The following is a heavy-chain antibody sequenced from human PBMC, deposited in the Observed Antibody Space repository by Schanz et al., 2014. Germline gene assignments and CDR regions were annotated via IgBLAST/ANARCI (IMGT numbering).Heavy chain of an antibody. V-gene: IGHV3-11*05. Sequence: QVYLVESGGDLVKPGGSLRLSCAASGFTFSDYYMAWIRQAPGKGLEWVSHISGSSIHKNYADSVKGRFSISRDNAENTLYLQMNSLRVEDTALYYCARDTAQSCIGPSCFEYFQHWGQGALVTVSP. CDR2: ISGSSIHK. CDR1: GFTFSDYY. CDR3: ARDTAQSCIGPSCFEYFQH. D-gene: IGHD2-2*01. J-gene: IGHJ1*01.